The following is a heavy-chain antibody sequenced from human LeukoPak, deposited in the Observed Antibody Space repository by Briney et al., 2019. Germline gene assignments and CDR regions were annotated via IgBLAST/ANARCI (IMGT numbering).Heavy chain of an antibody. CDR2: ISYDGSNK. CDR1: GFTFSSYG. CDR3: AKDNSIYCSGGSCCSGNWFDP. J-gene: IGHJ5*02. D-gene: IGHD2-15*01. V-gene: IGHV3-30*18. Sequence: GRSLRLSCVASGFTFSSYGMHWVRQAPGKGLEWVAVISYDGSNKYYADSVKGRFTISRDNSKNTLYLQMNSLRAEDTAVYYCAKDNSIYCSGGSCCSGNWFDPWGQGTLVTVSS.